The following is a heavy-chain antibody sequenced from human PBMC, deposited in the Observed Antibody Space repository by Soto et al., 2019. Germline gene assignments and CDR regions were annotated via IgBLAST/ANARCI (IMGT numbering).Heavy chain of an antibody. V-gene: IGHV3-23*01. J-gene: IGHJ3*02. CDR3: AKGPFEGLKAIGYCSGGSCYSILSGAFDI. CDR2: ISGSGGST. Sequence: GGSLRLSCAASGFTFSSYAMSWVRQAPGKGLEWVSAISGSGGSTYYADSVKGRFTISRDNSKNTLYLQMNSLRAEDSAVDYCAKGPFEGLKAIGYCSGGSCYSILSGAFDIWGQGTMVTVSS. CDR1: GFTFSSYA. D-gene: IGHD2-15*01.